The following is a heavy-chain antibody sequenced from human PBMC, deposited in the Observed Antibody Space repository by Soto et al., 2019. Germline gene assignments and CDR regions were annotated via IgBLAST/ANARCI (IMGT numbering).Heavy chain of an antibody. CDR1: GYTFTSYG. V-gene: IGHV1-18*01. J-gene: IGHJ4*02. CDR3: AREDYDFWSGYSNSYYFDY. Sequence: ASVKVSCKASGYTFTSYGISWVRQAPGQGLEWMGWISAYNGNTNYAQKLQGRVTMTTDTSTSTAYMGLRSLRSDDTAVYYCAREDYDFWSGYSNSYYFDYWGQGTLVTVSS. D-gene: IGHD3-3*01. CDR2: ISAYNGNT.